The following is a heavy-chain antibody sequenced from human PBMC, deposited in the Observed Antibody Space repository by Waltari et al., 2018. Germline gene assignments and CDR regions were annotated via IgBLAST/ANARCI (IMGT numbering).Heavy chain of an antibody. V-gene: IGHV4-4*07. D-gene: IGHD1-26*01. CDR2: IYSSGNI. CDR1: GGSISSYY. CDR3: ARGLGLKAKWEQLQFDY. Sequence: QVQLQESGPGLVKPSETLSLTCTVSGGSISSYYWTWIRPPAGKGLEWIGRIYSSGNINYNPSLKSRVTMSVDTSRNQFSLKLRSVTAADTAMYYCARGLGLKAKWEQLQFDYWGQGTLVTVSS. J-gene: IGHJ4*02.